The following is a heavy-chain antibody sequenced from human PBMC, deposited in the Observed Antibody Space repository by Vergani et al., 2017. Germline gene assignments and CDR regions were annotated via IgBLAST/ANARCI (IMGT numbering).Heavy chain of an antibody. CDR2: IYHSGST. Sequence: QVQLQESGPGLVEPSETLSLTCAVSGYSIRNGYYWGWIRQPPGKGLEWIGSIYHSGSTHYNPSLKSRVTISVDKSKNDFSLKVTSVTAADTAVYYCARDLIENDTYGRSGYWGPGTLVTVSS. V-gene: IGHV4-38-2*02. D-gene: IGHD6-25*01. CDR1: GYSIRNGYY. CDR3: ARDLIENDTYGRSGY. J-gene: IGHJ1*01.